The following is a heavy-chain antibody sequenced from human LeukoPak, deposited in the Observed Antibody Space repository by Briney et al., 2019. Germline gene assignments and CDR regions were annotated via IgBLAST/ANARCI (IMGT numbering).Heavy chain of an antibody. V-gene: IGHV3-30*04. CDR1: GFTFSSYA. CDR3: ARGDQPSSGWYAFDY. D-gene: IGHD6-19*01. Sequence: PGRSLRLSCAASGFTFSSYAMHWVRQAPGKGLEWVAVISYDGSNKYYADSVKGRFTISRDNSKNTLYLQMNSLRAEDTAVYYCARGDQPSSGWYAFDYWGQGTLVTVSS. CDR2: ISYDGSNK. J-gene: IGHJ4*02.